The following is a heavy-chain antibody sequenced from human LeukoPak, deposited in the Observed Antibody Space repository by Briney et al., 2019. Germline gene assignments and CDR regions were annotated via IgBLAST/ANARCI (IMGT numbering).Heavy chain of an antibody. D-gene: IGHD3-22*01. J-gene: IGHJ4*02. CDR3: ANYYYYNSGYFDY. CDR2: INSDGSST. Sequence: PGGSLRLSCAASGFTFNSYWMHWVRQAPGKGLVWVSRINSDGSSTSYADSVKGRFTISRDNAKNTLYLQMNSLGVEDTAVYYCANYYYYNSGYFDYWGQGTLVTVSS. CDR1: GFTFNSYW. V-gene: IGHV3-74*01.